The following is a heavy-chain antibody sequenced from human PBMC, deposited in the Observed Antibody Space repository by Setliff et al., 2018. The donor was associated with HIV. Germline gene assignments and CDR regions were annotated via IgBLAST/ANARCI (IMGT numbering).Heavy chain of an antibody. CDR1: GAPITNSY. CDR3: AKARRVADFDY. V-gene: IGHV4-4*09. D-gene: IGHD2-15*01. J-gene: IGHJ4*02. CDR2: VYTSGNT. Sequence: SETLSLTCSVSGAPITNSYWSWIRQSPGKRLEWIGYVYTSGNTNYNPSIKSRVTISLDTSRNQLSLKLTSVTAADTAVYYCAKARRVADFDYWGQGTLVTVSS.